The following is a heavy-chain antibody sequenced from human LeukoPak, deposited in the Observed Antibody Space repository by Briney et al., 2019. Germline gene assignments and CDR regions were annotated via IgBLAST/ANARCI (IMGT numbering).Heavy chain of an antibody. J-gene: IGHJ6*02. D-gene: IGHD2-21*02. CDR3: AREESCGGDCYKIYYYGMDV. CDR2: INSDGSST. Sequence: QPGGSLRLSCAASGFTFSSYWMHWVRQAPGKGLVWVSRINSDGSSTSYADSVKGRFTISRDNAKNTLYLQMNSLRAEDTAVYYCAREESCGGDCYKIYYYGMDVWGQGTTVTVSS. V-gene: IGHV3-74*01. CDR1: GFTFSSYW.